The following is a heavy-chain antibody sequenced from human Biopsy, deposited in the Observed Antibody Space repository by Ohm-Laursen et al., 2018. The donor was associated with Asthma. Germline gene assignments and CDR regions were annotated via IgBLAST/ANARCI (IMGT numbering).Heavy chain of an antibody. J-gene: IGHJ1*01. CDR2: IKHDGTEK. V-gene: IGHV3-7*01. Sequence: GSLRLSCAASGFTFGDYWMSWVRQVPGKRLEWVANIKHDGTEKNHVDSLKGRFTISRDGAKNSLYLQMNSLRAEDTAVYYCARTFHFWSPYHAEHYQLWGQGTLVTVPS. CDR1: GFTFGDYW. CDR3: ARTFHFWSPYHAEHYQL. D-gene: IGHD3-3*02.